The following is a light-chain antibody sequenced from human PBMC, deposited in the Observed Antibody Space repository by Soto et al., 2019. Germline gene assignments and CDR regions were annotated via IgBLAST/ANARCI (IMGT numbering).Light chain of an antibody. CDR3: QETYTFPPT. CDR1: HHINNY. J-gene: IGKJ2*01. Sequence: DRQMTQSPASLSASIGVSVTITCRASHHINNYLNWYQHKPGKAPKLLISAASTLQHGVPSRFSGSRSGTDFTLTISSLEPEDCATSYCQETYTFPPTFGQGNMVDIE. CDR2: AAS. V-gene: IGKV1-39*01.